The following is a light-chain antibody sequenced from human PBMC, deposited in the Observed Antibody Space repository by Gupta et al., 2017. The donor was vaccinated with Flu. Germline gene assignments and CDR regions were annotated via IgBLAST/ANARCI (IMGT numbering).Light chain of an antibody. V-gene: IGLV3-25*03. CDR3: QSADSSGTYV. Sequence: SYELTQPPSVSVSPGQTARITCSGDALPKQYACWYQQKPGQAPVVVMYKDSERPSGIPERFSGSSSGATVTLTISGVQAEDEADYYCQSADSSGTYVFGTGTKVTVL. CDR1: ALPKQY. J-gene: IGLJ1*01. CDR2: KDS.